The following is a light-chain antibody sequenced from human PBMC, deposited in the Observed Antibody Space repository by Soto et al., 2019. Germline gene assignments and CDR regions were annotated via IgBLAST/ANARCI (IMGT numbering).Light chain of an antibody. CDR1: QIFSTD. J-gene: IGKJ1*01. V-gene: IGKV3-15*01. CDR3: HQYNYWPPET. Sequence: EIVMTQSPATLSVSLGERATLSCSASQIFSTDLAWYQQKPGQAPRLLIFGASTRATGIPARFSGSGSGTEFILTISSLQSEDSAVYYCHQYNYWPPETFGQGTKVDIK. CDR2: GAS.